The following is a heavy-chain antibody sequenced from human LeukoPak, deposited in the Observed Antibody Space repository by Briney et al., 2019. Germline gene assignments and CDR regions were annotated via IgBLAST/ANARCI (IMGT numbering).Heavy chain of an antibody. J-gene: IGHJ6*03. CDR3: AKGSGWEASYFYYYMDV. D-gene: IGHD1-26*01. Sequence: GGSLRLSCAASGFTFSNYGMHWVRQAPGKGLEWVAFIRYDGSIKYYADSVKGRFTISRDNSKNTLYVQMNSLRAEDTAVYFCAKGSGWEASYFYYYMDVWGKGTTVTISS. V-gene: IGHV3-30*02. CDR2: IRYDGSIK. CDR1: GFTFSNYG.